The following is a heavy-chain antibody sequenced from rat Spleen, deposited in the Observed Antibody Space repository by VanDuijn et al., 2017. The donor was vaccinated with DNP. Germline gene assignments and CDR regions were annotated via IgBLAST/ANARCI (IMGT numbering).Heavy chain of an antibody. J-gene: IGHJ1*01. Sequence: EVQLVESGGGLVQPGRSLKLSCAASGFTFSNYDMAWVRQAPTKGLEWVASISTSGGGSTYYPDSVKGRFTISRDNAKNTLYLQMNSLRSEDTATYYCARGSGTYYWYFDFWGPGTMVTVSS. CDR2: ISTSGGGST. V-gene: IGHV5S13*01. CDR3: ARGSGTYYWYFDF. D-gene: IGHD5-1*01. CDR1: GFTFSNYD.